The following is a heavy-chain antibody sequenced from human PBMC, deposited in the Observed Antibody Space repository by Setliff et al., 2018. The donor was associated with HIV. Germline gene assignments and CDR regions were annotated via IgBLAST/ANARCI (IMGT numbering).Heavy chain of an antibody. CDR2: VYYTGST. D-gene: IGHD3-3*01. Sequence: SETLSLTCTVSDGSISRTSYYWGWIRQPPGRGLEWIGSVYYTGSTYYNPSLKSRVTITVDTSKNQFSLKLRSVSAADTAVYYCARVSDEPTIFGVVIRNDYFDYWGQGTLVTVSS. J-gene: IGHJ4*02. CDR3: ARVSDEPTIFGVVIRNDYFDY. V-gene: IGHV4-39*01. CDR1: DGSISRTSYY.